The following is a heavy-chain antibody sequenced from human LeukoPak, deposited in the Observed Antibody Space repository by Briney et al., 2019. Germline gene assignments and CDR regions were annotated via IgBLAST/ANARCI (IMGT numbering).Heavy chain of an antibody. CDR1: GFTFSSYA. V-gene: IGHV3-15*01. J-gene: IGHJ4*02. Sequence: GGSLRLSCTASGFTFSSYAMSWVRQAPGEGLEWVGRIKSETDGGTTAYGSPVKGRFTISRDDSKKTLFLQINTLKTEDTAIYYCTISRSHSDYWGQGTLVTVSS. D-gene: IGHD1-26*01. CDR2: IKSETDGGTT. CDR3: TISRSHSDY.